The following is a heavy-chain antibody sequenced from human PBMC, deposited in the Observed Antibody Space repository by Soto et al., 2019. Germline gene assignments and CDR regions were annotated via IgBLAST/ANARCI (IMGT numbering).Heavy chain of an antibody. CDR3: GRDWGDDGHSVDY. J-gene: IGHJ4*02. D-gene: IGHD2-21*02. CDR2: INPDGSEK. CDR1: GFTFSRHY. Sequence: GGSLRLSCATSGFTFSRHYMTWFRQAPGKGLEWVAMINPDGSEKYYVDSVRGRFSTSRDNAKKSLYLEMNSLSGEDTAVYYCGRDWGDDGHSVDYWGQGTLVTVSS. V-gene: IGHV3-7*01.